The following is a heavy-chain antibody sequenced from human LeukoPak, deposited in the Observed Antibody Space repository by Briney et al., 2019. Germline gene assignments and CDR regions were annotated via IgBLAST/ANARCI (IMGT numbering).Heavy chain of an antibody. D-gene: IGHD1-14*01. CDR3: ARDPGGYKHFDY. Sequence: PSETLSLTCTVSGGSISSGGYHWSWIRQPAGKGLEWIGRIYTSGSTSYNPSLKSRVTISVDTSKNQFSLKLSSVTAADTAMYYCARDPGGYKHFDYWGQGTLVTVSS. CDR1: GGSISSGGYH. J-gene: IGHJ4*02. CDR2: IYTSGST. V-gene: IGHV4-61*02.